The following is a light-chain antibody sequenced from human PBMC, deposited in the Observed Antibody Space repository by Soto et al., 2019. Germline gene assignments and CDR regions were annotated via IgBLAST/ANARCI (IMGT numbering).Light chain of an antibody. V-gene: IGKV3-11*01. CDR1: QSVISY. CDR2: DAS. CDR3: QQRSNWPWT. Sequence: EIVLTQSPATLSLSPGERATLSCRASQSVISYLAWYQQQPGHAPRLLIYDASNRATGIPARFSGSGSGTDFTLTISSLEPEDFAVYYCQQRSNWPWTFGQGTKVEIK. J-gene: IGKJ1*01.